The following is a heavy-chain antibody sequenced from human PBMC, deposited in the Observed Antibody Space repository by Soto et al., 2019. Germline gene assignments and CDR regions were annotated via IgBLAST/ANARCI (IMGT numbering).Heavy chain of an antibody. Sequence: QVQLVQSGAELRKPGSSVKVSCKASGGTFNKYAISWVRQAPGQGPEWMGGILPIYSTRNYANYAHKFQGRVTITVDTSTSTAYMELSGLKSDDTAIYYCARGVVVVTNYYFDQWGQGTLVTVSS. CDR2: ILPIYSTRNYA. CDR3: ARGVVVVTNYYFDQ. V-gene: IGHV1-69*06. D-gene: IGHD2-2*01. CDR1: GGTFNKYA. J-gene: IGHJ4*02.